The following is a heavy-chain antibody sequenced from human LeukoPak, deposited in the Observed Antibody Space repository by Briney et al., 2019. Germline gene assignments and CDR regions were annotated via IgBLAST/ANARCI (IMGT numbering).Heavy chain of an antibody. Sequence: PGGSLRLSCVASGFTFSTYWMNRVRQAPGKGLERVGTISPDGSDKYYVDSVKGRFTISRDNAKTSLYLQINSLRADDTALYFCARGIVVVVGASDHFDYWGQGTLITVSS. CDR1: GFTFSTYW. CDR3: ARGIVVVVGASDHFDY. D-gene: IGHD2-15*01. V-gene: IGHV3-7*01. J-gene: IGHJ4*02. CDR2: ISPDGSDK.